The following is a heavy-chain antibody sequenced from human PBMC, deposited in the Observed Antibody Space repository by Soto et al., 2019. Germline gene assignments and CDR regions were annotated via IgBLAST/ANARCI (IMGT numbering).Heavy chain of an antibody. V-gene: IGHV4-4*07. D-gene: IGHD3-16*01. J-gene: IGHJ6*02. CDR2: IYTSGST. CDR3: AGDHCKGEPLGVYYYGMDV. CDR1: GRSISRYY. Sequence: PLANLSLTCIVSGRSISRYYWSWIRQPAGKGLEWIGLIYTSGSTNYNPSLKSRVTMSVDKSQNQFSLKLSSVTAADTAVYYCAGDHCKGEPLGVYYYGMDVWGQGTTVTVSS.